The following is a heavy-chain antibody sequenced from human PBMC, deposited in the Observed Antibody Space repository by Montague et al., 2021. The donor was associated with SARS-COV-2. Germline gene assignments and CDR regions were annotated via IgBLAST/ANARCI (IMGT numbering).Heavy chain of an antibody. CDR2: VYYSGST. CDR3: AGQNASSPFDH. D-gene: IGHD6-13*01. V-gene: IGHV4-39*01. J-gene: IGHJ4*02. CDR1: GGSISTSNYY. Sequence: SETLSLTCSVSGGSISTSNYYWGWIRQPPGKGLEWIGSVYYSGSTYYXXPLKSRVTVSVDTSKNQFSLKISSVTAADTAVYFCAGQNASSPFDHWGQGTLVTVSS.